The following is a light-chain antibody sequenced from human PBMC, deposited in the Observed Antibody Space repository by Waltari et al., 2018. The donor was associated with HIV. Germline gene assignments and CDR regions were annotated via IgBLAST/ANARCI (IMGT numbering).Light chain of an antibody. J-gene: IGKJ1*01. CDR2: EAS. Sequence: IQMTQSPSSLSSYVGHTFTITCQASHDIKKHLNCYQQKPGEAPKILISEASNLEIGVPSRFSGTGSGRDFSLTISSLQPEDVATYYCQQSDTLWTFGQGTKVE. CDR1: HDIKKH. V-gene: IGKV1-33*01. CDR3: QQSDTLWT.